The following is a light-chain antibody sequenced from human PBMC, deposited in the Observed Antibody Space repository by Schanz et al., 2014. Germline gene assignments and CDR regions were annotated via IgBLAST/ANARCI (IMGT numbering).Light chain of an antibody. CDR1: QSISSY. CDR2: AAS. V-gene: IGKV1-39*01. Sequence: DIQMTQSPSSLSASVGDRVTVTCRASQSISSYLNWYQQKPGKAPKVLIYAASSLQSGVPSRFSGSGSGPDFTLTISSLQPEDFATYYCQQSYSTPPTFGQGTKVEIK. CDR3: QQSYSTPPT. J-gene: IGKJ1*01.